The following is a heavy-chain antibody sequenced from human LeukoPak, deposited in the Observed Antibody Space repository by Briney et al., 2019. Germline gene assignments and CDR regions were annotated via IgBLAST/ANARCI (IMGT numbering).Heavy chain of an antibody. J-gene: IGHJ4*02. CDR1: GFSFSSSG. Sequence: GGSLRLSCAASGFSFSSSGMNWVRQAPGKGLEWVSYISSSSTKYYADSVKGRFTISRDNAKNSLYLQMSSLRAEDTAVYYCAKWEQLWFFDYWGQGTLVTVSS. D-gene: IGHD5-18*01. CDR3: AKWEQLWFFDY. V-gene: IGHV3-48*01. CDR2: ISSSSTK.